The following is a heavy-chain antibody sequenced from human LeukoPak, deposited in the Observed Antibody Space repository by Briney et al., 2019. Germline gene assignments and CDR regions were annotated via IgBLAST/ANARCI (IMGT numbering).Heavy chain of an antibody. Sequence: SETLSLTCTVSGDAITGSTYYWGWIRQPPGKGLEWIGSMYYSGSTYSNPSLRSRVTIAADTSKNQFSLKLSSVTAADTATYYCARQYYDRTGYYYFDHWTQGTLATVSS. CDR1: GDAITGSTYY. CDR2: MYYSGST. CDR3: ARQYYDRTGYYYFDH. J-gene: IGHJ4*02. V-gene: IGHV4-39*01. D-gene: IGHD3-22*01.